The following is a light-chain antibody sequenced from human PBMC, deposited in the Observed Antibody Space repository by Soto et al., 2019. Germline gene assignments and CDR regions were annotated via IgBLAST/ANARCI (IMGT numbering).Light chain of an antibody. CDR2: DAS. Sequence: EIVLTQSPATLSLSPGERATLSCGASQSVSSSYLAWYQQKPGLAPRLLIYDASSRATGISDRFSGSGSGTDFTLTISRLEPEDFAVYYCQQYGSSLGITFGQGTRLEIK. CDR1: QSVSSSY. J-gene: IGKJ5*01. CDR3: QQYGSSLGIT. V-gene: IGKV3D-20*01.